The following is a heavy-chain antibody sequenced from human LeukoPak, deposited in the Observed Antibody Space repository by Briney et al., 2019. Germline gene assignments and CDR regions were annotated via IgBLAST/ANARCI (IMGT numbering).Heavy chain of an antibody. J-gene: IGHJ3*02. CDR2: INSNSSST. V-gene: IGHV3-74*01. Sequence: GGSLRLSCAASGFTFSIYCMNWVRQAPGKGLVWVSCINSNSSSTNYADSVKGRFTIPRDNAKNTLYLQMTSLRAEDTAVYYCGRDDDWGDYYGAFDIWGQGTMVTVSS. D-gene: IGHD3-3*01. CDR1: GFTFSIYC. CDR3: GRDDDWGDYYGAFDI.